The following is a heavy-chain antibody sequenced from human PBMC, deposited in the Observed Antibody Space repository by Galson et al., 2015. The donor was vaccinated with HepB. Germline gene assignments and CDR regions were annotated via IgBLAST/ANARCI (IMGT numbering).Heavy chain of an antibody. CDR3: AKDRWDLLRMGAFDV. CDR1: GFTFDNFA. Sequence: SLRLSCAASGFTFDNFAMHWVRQVPGKGLEWVSGLSWNSGSYGYADSVKGRFTISRDNSKNSLHLQMNSLRPEDTAVYYCAKDRWDLLRMGAFDVWGQGTLVTVSS. V-gene: IGHV3-9*01. J-gene: IGHJ3*01. CDR2: LSWNSGSY. D-gene: IGHD2-8*01.